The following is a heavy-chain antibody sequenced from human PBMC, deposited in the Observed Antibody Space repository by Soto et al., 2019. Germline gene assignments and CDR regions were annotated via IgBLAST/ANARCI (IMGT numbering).Heavy chain of an antibody. CDR2: IYNSGST. D-gene: IGHD3-22*01. CDR1: GGSISSYY. J-gene: IGHJ4*02. V-gene: IGHV4-59*01. Sequence: QVQLQESGPGLVKPSETLSLTCSVFGGSISSYYWSWIRQSPGKGLEWIGYIYNSGSTNYNPSLNGRFSLSVDTSNNHFSRRLSSVTASDTAVYYCARITPYSSGYYDFDCWGQGTLVTVSS. CDR3: ARITPYSSGYYDFDC.